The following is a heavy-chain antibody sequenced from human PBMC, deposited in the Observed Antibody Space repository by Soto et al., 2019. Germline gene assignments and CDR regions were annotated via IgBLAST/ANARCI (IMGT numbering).Heavy chain of an antibody. CDR2: IDHSGGT. CDR1: GVSLSNPNW. V-gene: IGHV4-4*02. J-gene: IGHJ3*02. CDR3: ARGIFYAFDI. Sequence: PSETLSLTCAVSGVSLSNPNWWGWVRQAPGKGLEWIGEIDHSGGTNYSPSLNSRVTISLDRSKNQFSLKLSSVAAADTAVYYCARGIFYAFDIWGQGTTVTVSS. D-gene: IGHD3-9*01.